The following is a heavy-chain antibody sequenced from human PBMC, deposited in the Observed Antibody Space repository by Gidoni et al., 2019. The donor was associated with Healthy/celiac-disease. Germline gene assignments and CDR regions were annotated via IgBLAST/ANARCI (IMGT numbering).Heavy chain of an antibody. CDR3: ARHIRYGVVVAATDQH. J-gene: IGHJ1*01. Sequence: GKGLEWIGSIYYSGSTYYNPSLKSRVTISVDTSKNQFSLKLSSVTAADTAVYYCARHIRYGVVVAATDQHWGQGTLVTVSS. CDR2: IYYSGST. V-gene: IGHV4-39*01. D-gene: IGHD2-15*01.